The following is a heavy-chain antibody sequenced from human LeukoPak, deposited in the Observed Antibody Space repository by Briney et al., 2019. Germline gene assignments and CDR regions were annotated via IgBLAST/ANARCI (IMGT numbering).Heavy chain of an antibody. CDR2: IYYSGST. CDR1: GGSISSYY. CDR3: ATSIGYCSGGSCYDRYNWFDP. V-gene: IGHV4-59*06. D-gene: IGHD2-15*01. Sequence: SETLSLTCTVSGGSISSYYWSWIRQHPGKGLEWIGYIYYSGSTYYNPSLKSRVTISVDTSKNQFSLKLSSVTAADTAVYYCATSIGYCSGGSCYDRYNWFDPWGQGTLVTVSS. J-gene: IGHJ5*02.